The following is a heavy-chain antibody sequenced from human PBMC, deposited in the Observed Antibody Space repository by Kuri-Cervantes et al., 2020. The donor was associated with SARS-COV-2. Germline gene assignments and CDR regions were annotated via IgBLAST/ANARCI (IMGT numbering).Heavy chain of an antibody. CDR3: ARVPSWGYIDAFDI. Sequence: SETLSLTCTVSGGSISTNYWSWIRQSPGKGLEWIGYIYYSGSTNYNPSLKSRVTISVDTSKNQFSLKLSSVTAADTAVYYCARVPSWGYIDAFDIWGQGTMVTVSS. CDR2: IYYSGST. J-gene: IGHJ3*02. V-gene: IGHV4-59*01. D-gene: IGHD1-1*01. CDR1: GGSISTNY.